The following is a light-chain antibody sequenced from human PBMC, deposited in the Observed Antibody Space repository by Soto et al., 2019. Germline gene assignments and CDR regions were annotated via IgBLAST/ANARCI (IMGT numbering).Light chain of an antibody. CDR2: DVS. CDR3: CSYAGGFTYV. Sequence: QSALTQPPSASGSPGQSVTISCTGTSSDVGGYYYVSWYQQHPGKAPKLMISDVSKRPSGVPDRFSGSKFGNTASLTISGLQAEDEADYYCCSYAGGFTYVFGTGTKLTVL. V-gene: IGLV2-11*01. CDR1: SSDVGGYYY. J-gene: IGLJ1*01.